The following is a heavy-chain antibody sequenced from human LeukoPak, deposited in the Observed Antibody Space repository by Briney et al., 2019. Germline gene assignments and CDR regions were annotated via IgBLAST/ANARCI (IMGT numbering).Heavy chain of an antibody. J-gene: IGHJ4*02. Sequence: ASVKVSCKASGYTFTSYYMHWVRQAPGQGLEWMGIINPSGGSTSYAQKFQGRVSVTTDTSTSTAYMELRSLRSDDTAVYYCARDRSLVPVGAEPLGYWGQGTLVTVSS. CDR1: GYTFTSYY. V-gene: IGHV1-46*01. D-gene: IGHD1-26*01. CDR3: ARDRSLVPVGAEPLGY. CDR2: INPSGGST.